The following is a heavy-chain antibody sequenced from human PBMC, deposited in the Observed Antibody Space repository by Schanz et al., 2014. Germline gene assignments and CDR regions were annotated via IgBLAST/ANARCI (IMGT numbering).Heavy chain of an antibody. CDR3: ASSGAGYSSSWDFDY. V-gene: IGHV1-69*02. Sequence: QVQLVQSGAEVKKPGSSMKVSCKASGGTFNSYTINWVRQAPGQGLEWMGRIIPILGIANYAQKFQDKVTITADTSTTTAYMELSSLRSEDTAVYYCASSGAGYSSSWDFDYWGQGTLVTVSS. J-gene: IGHJ4*02. CDR1: GGTFNSYT. D-gene: IGHD6-13*01. CDR2: IIPILGIA.